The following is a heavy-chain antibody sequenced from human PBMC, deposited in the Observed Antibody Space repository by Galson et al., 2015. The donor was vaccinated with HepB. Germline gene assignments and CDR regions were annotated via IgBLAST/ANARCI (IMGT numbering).Heavy chain of an antibody. CDR1: GFTVSSNH. CDR2: IHNTGNK. D-gene: IGHD4-17*01. V-gene: IGHV3-66*03. J-gene: IGHJ4*02. Sequence: SLRLSCAASGFTVSSNHMTWVRQAPGKGLEWVSVIHNTGNKYYADSVKGRFTISRDNSKNTLYLQMNSLRAEDTAVYYCATYHDYGDPRGYFDYWGQGTLVTVSS. CDR3: ATYHDYGDPRGYFDY.